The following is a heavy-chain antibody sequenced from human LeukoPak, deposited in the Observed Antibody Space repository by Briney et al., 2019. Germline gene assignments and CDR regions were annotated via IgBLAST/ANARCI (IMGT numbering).Heavy chain of an antibody. CDR3: ARNWPGYYGSGSVDPYYFDY. D-gene: IGHD3-10*01. V-gene: IGHV1-2*02. CDR1: GYTFTGYY. Sequence: ASVTVSCKASGYTFTGYYMHWVRQAPGQGLEWMGWINPNSGGTNYAQKFQGRVTMTRDTSISTAYMELSRLRSDDTAVYYCARNWPGYYGSGSVDPYYFDYWGQGTLVTVSS. J-gene: IGHJ4*02. CDR2: INPNSGGT.